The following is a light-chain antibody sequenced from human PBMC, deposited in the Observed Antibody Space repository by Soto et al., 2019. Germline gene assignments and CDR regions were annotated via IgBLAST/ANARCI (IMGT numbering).Light chain of an antibody. CDR2: AAS. J-gene: IGKJ1*01. V-gene: IGKV1-39*01. CDR3: QQTYSTPWT. Sequence: DIQMTQSPSSLSASVGDRVTITCRASQSISTYLNWYQQKPGRAPNLLISAASSLQSGVPSRFSGTGSGTDFTLTISSLQPEDFATYYCQQTYSTPWTFGLGTKVEVK. CDR1: QSISTY.